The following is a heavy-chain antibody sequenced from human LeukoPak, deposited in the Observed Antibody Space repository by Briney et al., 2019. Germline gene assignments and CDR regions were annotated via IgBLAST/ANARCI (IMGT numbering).Heavy chain of an antibody. CDR2: IKQDGSER. D-gene: IGHD2-15*01. Sequence: SGRSLRLSCAASGFTFSSYGRSWVRQAPGKGLEWVANIKQDGSERYYVESVKGRFTISRDNAKNSLYLQMNSLRAEDTAVYYCAREESSGYMDVWGKGTTVTVSS. V-gene: IGHV3-7*01. J-gene: IGHJ6*03. CDR1: GFTFSSYG. CDR3: AREESSGYMDV.